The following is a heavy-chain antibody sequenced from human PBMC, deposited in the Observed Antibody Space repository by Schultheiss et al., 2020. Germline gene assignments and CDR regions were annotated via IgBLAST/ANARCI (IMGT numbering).Heavy chain of an antibody. J-gene: IGHJ6*03. Sequence: GGSLRLSCAASGFTFSSYAMSWVRQAPGKGLEWVSAISGSGGSTYYADSVKGRFTISRDNSKNTLYLQMNSLRAEDTAVYYCAKRVGNGELWVDYYYYYYMDVWGKGTTVTVSS. CDR2: ISGSGGST. CDR1: GFTFSSYA. D-gene: IGHD3-10*01. CDR3: AKRVGNGELWVDYYYYYYMDV. V-gene: IGHV3-23*01.